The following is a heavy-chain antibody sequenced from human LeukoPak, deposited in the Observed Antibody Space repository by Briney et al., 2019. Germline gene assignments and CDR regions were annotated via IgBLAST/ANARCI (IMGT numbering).Heavy chain of an antibody. CDR2: IIPIFGTA. CDR1: GGTFSSYA. J-gene: IGHJ4*02. V-gene: IGHV1-69*13. CDR3: VRDGSYYDSSGYYYLY. Sequence: ASVKVSCKASGGTFSSYAISWVRQAPGQGLEWMGGIIPIFGTANYAQKFQGRVTITADESTSTAYKELSSLRSEDTAVYYCVRDGSYYDSSGYYYLYWGQGTLVTVSS. D-gene: IGHD3-22*01.